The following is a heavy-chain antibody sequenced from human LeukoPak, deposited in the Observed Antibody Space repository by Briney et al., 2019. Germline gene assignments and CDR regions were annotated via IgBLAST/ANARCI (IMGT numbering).Heavy chain of an antibody. CDR3: ARVRDSRDSDAFDT. CDR2: IWFDGTNE. Sequence: GMSLRLSCATSGFTFSRYGMHWVRQAPGKGLEWVALIWFDGTNENYGDSVNGRFTISRDNSKNTVYLEMSSLRAEDTALYYCARVRDSRDSDAFDTWGQGTMVTISS. D-gene: IGHD6-13*01. CDR1: GFTFSRYG. J-gene: IGHJ3*02. V-gene: IGHV3-33*01.